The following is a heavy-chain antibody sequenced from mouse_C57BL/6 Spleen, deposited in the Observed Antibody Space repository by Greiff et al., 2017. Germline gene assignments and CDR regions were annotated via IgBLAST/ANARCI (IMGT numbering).Heavy chain of an antibody. D-gene: IGHD2-3*01. Sequence: EVNVVESEGGLVQPGSSMKLSCTASGFTFSDYYMAWVRQVPEKGLEWVANINYDGSSTYYLDSLKSRFIISRDNAKNILYLQMSSLKSEDTATYYCARANDGYSPWFAYWGQGTLVTVSA. CDR3: ARANDGYSPWFAY. V-gene: IGHV5-16*01. CDR1: GFTFSDYY. J-gene: IGHJ3*01. CDR2: INYDGSST.